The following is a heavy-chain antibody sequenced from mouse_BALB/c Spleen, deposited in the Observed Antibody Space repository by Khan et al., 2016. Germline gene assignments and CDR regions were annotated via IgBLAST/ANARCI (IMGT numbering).Heavy chain of an antibody. CDR3: ARDLPGNYLAY. V-gene: IGHV1-80*01. CDR1: GYAFSSYW. CDR2: IYPGDGDT. D-gene: IGHD2-1*01. Sequence: QVQLKQSGAELVRPGSSVKISCKASGYAFSSYWMNWVKQRPGQGLEWIGQIYPGDGDTNYNGKFKGKATLTADKSSSTAYMQLNSLTSEDSAVYFCARDLPGNYLAYWGQGTLVTVSA. J-gene: IGHJ3*01.